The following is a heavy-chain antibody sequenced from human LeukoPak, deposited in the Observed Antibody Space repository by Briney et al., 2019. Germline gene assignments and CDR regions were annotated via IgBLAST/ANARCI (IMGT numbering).Heavy chain of an antibody. Sequence: SETLSLTCTVSGGSISSSSYYWGWIRQPPGKGLEWIGYIYYSGSTNYNPSLKSRVTISVDTSKNQFSLRLSSVTAADTAVYYCARSESSGWAFDYWGQGTLVTVSS. CDR2: IYYSGST. CDR1: GGSISSSSYY. CDR3: ARSESSGWAFDY. V-gene: IGHV4-61*05. J-gene: IGHJ4*02. D-gene: IGHD6-19*01.